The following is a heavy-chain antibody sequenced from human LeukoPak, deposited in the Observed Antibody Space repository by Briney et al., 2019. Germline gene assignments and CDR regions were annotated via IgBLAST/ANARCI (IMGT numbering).Heavy chain of an antibody. J-gene: IGHJ4*02. Sequence: ASVTVCCTASGYTFTSYGISWVRQAPGQGLEWMGWISAYNGNTNYAQKLQGRVTMTTDTSTSTAYMELRSLRSDDTAVYYCARDPLAGYYSSTLFDYWGQGTLVTVSS. V-gene: IGHV1-18*01. CDR1: GYTFTSYG. CDR2: ISAYNGNT. D-gene: IGHD3-3*01. CDR3: ARDPLAGYYSSTLFDY.